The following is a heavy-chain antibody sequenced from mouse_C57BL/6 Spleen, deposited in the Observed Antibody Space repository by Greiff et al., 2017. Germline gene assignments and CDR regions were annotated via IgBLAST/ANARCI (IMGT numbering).Heavy chain of an antibody. Sequence: VKLVESGGDLVKPGGSLKLSCAASGFTFSSYGMSWVRQTPDKRLEWVATISSGGSYTYYPDSVKGRFTISRDNAKNTLYLQMSSLKSEDTAMYYCARHNSTSWFAYWGQGTLVTVSA. J-gene: IGHJ3*01. CDR3: ARHNSTSWFAY. V-gene: IGHV5-6*01. D-gene: IGHD5-1*01. CDR1: GFTFSSYG. CDR2: ISSGGSYT.